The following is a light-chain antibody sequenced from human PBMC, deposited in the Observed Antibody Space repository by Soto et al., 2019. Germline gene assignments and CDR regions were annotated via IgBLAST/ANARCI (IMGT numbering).Light chain of an antibody. CDR2: DAS. Sequence: EVVMTQSPATLSVSPGDTATLSCRASQSISSSLAWYQQKPGQPPRLLIYDASNRATGIPARFSGSGSGTDFTLTISSLEPEDFAVYYCQQRSNWPLTFGGGTKVDIK. J-gene: IGKJ4*01. V-gene: IGKV3-11*01. CDR1: QSISSS. CDR3: QQRSNWPLT.